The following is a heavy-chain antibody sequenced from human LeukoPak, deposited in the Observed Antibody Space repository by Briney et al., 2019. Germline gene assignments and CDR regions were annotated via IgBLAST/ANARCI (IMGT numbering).Heavy chain of an antibody. CDR3: ARSVGATIDY. CDR2: IYYSGST. V-gene: IGHV4-59*01. D-gene: IGHD1-26*01. CDR1: GGSISSYY. Sequence: SETLSLTCTVSGGSISSYYWSWIRQPPGKGLEWTGYIYYSGSTNYNPSLKSRVTISVDTSKNQFSLKLSSVTAADTAVYYCARSVGATIDYWGQGTLVTVSS. J-gene: IGHJ4*02.